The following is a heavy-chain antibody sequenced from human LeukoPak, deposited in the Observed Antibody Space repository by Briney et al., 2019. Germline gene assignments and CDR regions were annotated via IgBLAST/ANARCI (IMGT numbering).Heavy chain of an antibody. Sequence: SETLSLTCTVSGGSISSYYWSWIRQPPGKGLEWIGYIYYSGSTNYNPSLKSRVTISVDTSKNQFSLKLSSVTAADTAVYYCARRSMYYDFWSGYSAYHDAFDIWGQGTMVTVSS. CDR3: ARRSMYYDFWSGYSAYHDAFDI. D-gene: IGHD3-3*01. J-gene: IGHJ3*02. CDR2: IYYSGST. CDR1: GGSISSYY. V-gene: IGHV4-59*01.